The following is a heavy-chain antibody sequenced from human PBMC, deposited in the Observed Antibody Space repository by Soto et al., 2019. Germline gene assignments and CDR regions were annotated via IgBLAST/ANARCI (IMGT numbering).Heavy chain of an antibody. V-gene: IGHV3-23*01. CDR1: GFIFSNYA. J-gene: IGHJ4*02. CDR3: AKFRGGSYSFAHS. D-gene: IGHD1-26*01. Sequence: EVQLLESGGGLVQPGGSLRLSCAASGFIFSNYAMSWVRQPPGKGLEWVSTISDSGGATFYADSVKGRFTISRDNXXXXXXXXXSSLRAEDTAVFYCAKFRGGSYSFAHSWGQGTLVTVSS. CDR2: ISDSGGAT.